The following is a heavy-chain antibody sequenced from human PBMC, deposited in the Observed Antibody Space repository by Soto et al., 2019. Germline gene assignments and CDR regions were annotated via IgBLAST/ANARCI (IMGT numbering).Heavy chain of an antibody. J-gene: IGHJ6*02. CDR1: VFPLSTDD. CDR2: IWYDGSNK. Sequence: RLACGASVFPLSTDDIHWVRQAPGKGLGWVSVIWYDGSNKYYAYSVKGRFTISRDNSKNTLYLQMNSLRAEDTAVYYCARELGEMDIVVVVAADYYYGMDGWGQGTTVTVSS. CDR3: ARELGEMDIVVVVAADYYYGMDG. D-gene: IGHD2-15*01. V-gene: IGHV3-33*01.